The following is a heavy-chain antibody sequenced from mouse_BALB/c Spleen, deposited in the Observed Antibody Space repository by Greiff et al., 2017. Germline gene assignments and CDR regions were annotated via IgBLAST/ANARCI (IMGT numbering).Heavy chain of an antibody. J-gene: IGHJ3*01. D-gene: IGHD2-4*01. CDR2: IDPENGDT. CDR3: NARSTMITTVFAY. CDR1: GFNIKDYY. V-gene: IGHV14-4*02. Sequence: VQLQQSGAELVRSGASVKLSCTASGFNIKDYYMHWVKQRPEQGLEWIGWIDPENGDTEYAPKFQGKATMTADTSSNTAYLQLSSLTSEDTAVYYCNARSTMITTVFAYWGQGTLVTVSA.